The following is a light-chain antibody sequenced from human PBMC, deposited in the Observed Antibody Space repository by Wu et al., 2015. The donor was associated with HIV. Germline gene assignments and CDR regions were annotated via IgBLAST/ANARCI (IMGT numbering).Light chain of an antibody. Sequence: TVLTQSPGTLSLSPGERATLSCRASQSVSSYLAWYQQKPGQAPRLLIYDASNRATGIPARFSGSGSGTGFTLTISSLEPEDFAVYYCQQRSNWPPTFGQGTKVEIK. CDR1: QSVSSY. J-gene: IGKJ1*01. V-gene: IGKV3-11*01. CDR2: DAS. CDR3: QQRSNWPPT.